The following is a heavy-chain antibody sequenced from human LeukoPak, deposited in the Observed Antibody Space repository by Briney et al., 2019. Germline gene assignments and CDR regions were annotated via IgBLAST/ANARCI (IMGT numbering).Heavy chain of an antibody. Sequence: SETLSLTCTVSGGSISSYYWSWIRQPPGKGLEWIGYIYYSGSTNYNPSLKRRVTISVDTSKNQFSLKLSSVTAADTAVYYCARGQHGVAAAPFDYWGQGTLVTVSS. J-gene: IGHJ4*02. CDR1: GGSISSYY. D-gene: IGHD6-13*01. V-gene: IGHV4-59*01. CDR2: IYYSGST. CDR3: ARGQHGVAAAPFDY.